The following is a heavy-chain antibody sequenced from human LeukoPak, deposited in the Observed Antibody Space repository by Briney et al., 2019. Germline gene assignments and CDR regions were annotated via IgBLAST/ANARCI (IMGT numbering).Heavy chain of an antibody. CDR1: GFSLSTTGMC. D-gene: IGHD1-26*01. CDR2: LDWDDDK. Sequence: SGPTLVNPTQTLTLTCTFSGFSLSTTGMCVTWIRQPPGKALEWLARLDWDDDKYYNTSLKTRLTISKDTSKNQVVLTMTNMDPVDTATYYCARIRSTGSQSFDYWGQGTLVTVSS. J-gene: IGHJ4*02. V-gene: IGHV2-70*11. CDR3: ARIRSTGSQSFDY.